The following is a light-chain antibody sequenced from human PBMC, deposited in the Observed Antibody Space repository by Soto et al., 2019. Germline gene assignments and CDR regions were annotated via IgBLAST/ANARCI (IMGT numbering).Light chain of an antibody. V-gene: IGLV2-8*01. J-gene: IGLJ3*02. CDR2: EVS. CDR3: TSYAGSNIWV. Sequence: QSALTQPPSASGSPGQSVTISCTGTSSDVGAYNYVSWYQQYPGKAPKLMIYEVSKRPSGVPDRFSGSKSGKTASLTVSGLQAEEEADYYFTSYAGSNIWVFGGGTKVTVL. CDR1: SSDVGAYNY.